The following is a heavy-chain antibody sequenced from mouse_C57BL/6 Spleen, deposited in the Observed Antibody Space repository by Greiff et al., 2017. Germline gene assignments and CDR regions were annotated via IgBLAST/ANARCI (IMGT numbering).Heavy chain of an antibody. Sequence: QVQLQQPGTELVKPGASVKLSCKASGYTFTSYWMHWVKQRPGQGLEWIGNINPSNGGTNYNEKFKSKATLTVDKSSSTAYMQLSSLTSEDSAVYYCAGYYYGSSPPYYAMDYWGQGTSVTVSS. D-gene: IGHD1-1*01. CDR3: AGYYYGSSPPYYAMDY. CDR2: INPSNGGT. J-gene: IGHJ4*01. CDR1: GYTFTSYW. V-gene: IGHV1-53*01.